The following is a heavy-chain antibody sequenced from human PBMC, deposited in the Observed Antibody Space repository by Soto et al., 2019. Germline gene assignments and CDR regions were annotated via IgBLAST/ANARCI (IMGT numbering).Heavy chain of an antibody. Sequence: QVQLVQSGAEVKKPGASVKVSCKTSGYTFTSFQMHWVRQAPGQGLEWMGIINPGSGSTNYAQKFQGRVTMSSDTSTRTLYMELSSLRSEDTAVYYCANCRLPAIPAAADYWGQGTLVTVSS. CDR3: ANCRLPAIPAAADY. J-gene: IGHJ4*02. CDR2: INPGSGST. V-gene: IGHV1-46*01. D-gene: IGHD2-2*01. CDR1: GYTFTSFQ.